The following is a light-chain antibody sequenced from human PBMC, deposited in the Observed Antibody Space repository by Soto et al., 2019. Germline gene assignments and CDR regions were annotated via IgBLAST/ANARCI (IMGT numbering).Light chain of an antibody. J-gene: IGKJ1*01. CDR3: QQYNSLWT. CDR1: QSISSW. Sequence: DIQMTQSPSTLSASVGDRVTITCRASQSISSWLAWYQQKPGKAPKLLIYKASSLKSGVPSRFSGSESGTEFTHTISSLQPDAFATYYCQQYNSLWTFGQGTKVEIK. CDR2: KAS. V-gene: IGKV1-5*03.